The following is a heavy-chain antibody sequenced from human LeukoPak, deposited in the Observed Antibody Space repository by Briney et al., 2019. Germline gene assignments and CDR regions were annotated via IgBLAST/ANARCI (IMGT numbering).Heavy chain of an antibody. J-gene: IGHJ3*02. Sequence: SETLSLTCTVSGGSLTGYHWGWIWQPPGKGLEWIGYINYSGSTNYSPSLESRVTISLDTSKNQFSLQLSSVTAADTAVYYCARRGVGATTWDAFDIWGQGTLVTVSS. CDR3: ARRGVGATTWDAFDI. D-gene: IGHD1-26*01. CDR2: INYSGST. CDR1: GGSLTGYH. V-gene: IGHV4-59*08.